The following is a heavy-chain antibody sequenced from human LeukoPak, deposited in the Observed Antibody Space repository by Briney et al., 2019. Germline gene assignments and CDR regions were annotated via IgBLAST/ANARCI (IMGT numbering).Heavy chain of an antibody. CDR3: ARDGYDSSGRVDY. J-gene: IGHJ4*02. V-gene: IGHV1-2*02. D-gene: IGHD3-22*01. CDR2: INPNSGGT. Sequence: ASVKVSCKASGYTFTGYYMHWVRQAPGQGLEWMGWINPNSGGTNYAQKFQGRVTMTRDTSISTAYMELSSLRSEDTAVYYCARDGYDSSGRVDYWGQGTLVTVSS. CDR1: GYTFTGYY.